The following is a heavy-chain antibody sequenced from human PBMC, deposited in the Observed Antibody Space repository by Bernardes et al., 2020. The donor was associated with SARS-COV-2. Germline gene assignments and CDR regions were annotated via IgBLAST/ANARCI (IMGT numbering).Heavy chain of an antibody. CDR1: GFTFSSYG. Sequence: GGSLRLSCAASGFTFSSYGMHWVRQAPGKGLEWVAVIWYDGSNKYYADSVKGRFTISRDNSKNTLYLQMNSLRAEDTAVYYCARMGERPYYYYGMDVWGQGTTVTVSS. V-gene: IGHV3-33*01. D-gene: IGHD3-16*01. CDR2: IWYDGSNK. J-gene: IGHJ6*02. CDR3: ARMGERPYYYYGMDV.